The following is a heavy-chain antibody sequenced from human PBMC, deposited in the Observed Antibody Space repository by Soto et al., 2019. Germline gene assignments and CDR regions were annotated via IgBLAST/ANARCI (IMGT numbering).Heavy chain of an antibody. Sequence: EVQLVESGGGLVQPGGSLRLSCEASGFTFRNYDMHWVRQGTGKGLEWVSGISAAGDPDYADSVEGRFTISRENAQNALFLPMNSLSVGDTAVYYCARTDRDFYGLDVWGQGTTVIVSS. CDR3: ARTDRDFYGLDV. J-gene: IGHJ6*02. V-gene: IGHV3-13*05. CDR2: ISAAGDP. CDR1: GFTFRNYD.